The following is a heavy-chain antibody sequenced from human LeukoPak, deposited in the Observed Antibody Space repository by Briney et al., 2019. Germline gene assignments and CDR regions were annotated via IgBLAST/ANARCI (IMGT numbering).Heavy chain of an antibody. Sequence: GGSLRLSCAASGFTFSDYYMSGIGQAPGKGLEWVSYISSSGSTIYYADSVKGRFTISRDNAKNSLYLQMNSLRAEDTAVYYCARERESLVVPAAPGDYWGQGTLVTVSS. CDR2: ISSSGSTI. V-gene: IGHV3-11*01. J-gene: IGHJ4*02. D-gene: IGHD2-2*01. CDR3: ARERESLVVPAAPGDY. CDR1: GFTFSDYY.